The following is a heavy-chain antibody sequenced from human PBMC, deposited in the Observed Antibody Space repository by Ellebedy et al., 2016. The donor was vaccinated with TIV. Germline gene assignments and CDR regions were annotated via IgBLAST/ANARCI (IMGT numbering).Heavy chain of an antibody. CDR3: ATPRKDHFTGYYFDY. J-gene: IGHJ4*02. V-gene: IGHV1-3*01. D-gene: IGHD3-3*02. Sequence: AASVKVSCKASGYTFTTYAMHWVRQAPGQRLEWMGWINAGNGNTEYSQKFQGRVTITRDTSASTAYMELSSLRSEDTAVYYCATPRKDHFTGYYFDYWGQGTLVTVSS. CDR2: INAGNGNT. CDR1: GYTFTTYA.